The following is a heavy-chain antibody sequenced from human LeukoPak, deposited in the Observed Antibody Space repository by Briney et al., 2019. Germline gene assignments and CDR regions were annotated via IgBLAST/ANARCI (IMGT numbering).Heavy chain of an antibody. Sequence: GGSLRLSCAASAFTFSSFAMSWVRQAPGKGLEWVSVISGSGGTTYYADSLKGRFTISRDNSKNTLYLQMNGLRADDTAVYYCAKCPTSSTACYTGDYWGQGTLVTVSS. J-gene: IGHJ4*02. CDR1: AFTFSSFA. CDR3: AKCPTSSTACYTGDY. V-gene: IGHV3-23*01. CDR2: ISGSGGTT. D-gene: IGHD2-2*02.